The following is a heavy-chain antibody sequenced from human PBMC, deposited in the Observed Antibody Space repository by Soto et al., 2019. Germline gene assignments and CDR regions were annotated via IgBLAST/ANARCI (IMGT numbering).Heavy chain of an antibody. D-gene: IGHD2-8*01. V-gene: IGHV1-69*02. CDR2: IIPKLGIT. J-gene: IGHJ6*03. CDR1: VGTFSDYN. Sequence: VQLVQSGAEVKRPGSSVKVSCKAPVGTFSDYNIAWVRQARGQGLEWMGRIIPKLGITTYAQKFQDRVRITAEKATSTAYRELTSLRYEDPTVYFFARVEGTRTTNFYHYMDVWGEGTSVTVS. CDR3: ARVEGTRTTNFYHYMDV.